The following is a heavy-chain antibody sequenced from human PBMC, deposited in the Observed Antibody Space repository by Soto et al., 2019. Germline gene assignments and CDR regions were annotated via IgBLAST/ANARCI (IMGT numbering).Heavy chain of an antibody. D-gene: IGHD2-15*01. CDR2: TYYRSKWYN. CDR3: ARAYCSCGSSCAGSTEFDT. J-gene: IGHJ5*02. V-gene: IGHV6-1*01. CDR1: GDSVSSNSAA. Sequence: PWQTLSLTCAISGDSVSSNSAAWNWIRQSPSRGLEWLGRTYYRSKWYNNYAVSVKSRITINPDTSKNQFSLQLNSVTPEDTAVYYCARAYCSCGSSCAGSTEFDTRCQQTLLTISS.